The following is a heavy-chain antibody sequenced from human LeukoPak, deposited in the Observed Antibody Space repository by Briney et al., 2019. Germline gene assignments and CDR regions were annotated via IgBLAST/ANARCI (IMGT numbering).Heavy chain of an antibody. V-gene: IGHV3-53*01. CDR2: IYSDDST. CDR3: AREFDGGSYLSVGDAFDI. D-gene: IGHD1-26*01. Sequence: GGSLRLSCAASGFTFSSYWMGWVRQGPGKGREWGSLIYSDDSTYYADSVKGRFTISRDTSKNKLYIQMNSLRAEDTAVYYCAREFDGGSYLSVGDAFDIWGQGTMVIVSS. J-gene: IGHJ3*02. CDR1: GFTFSSYW.